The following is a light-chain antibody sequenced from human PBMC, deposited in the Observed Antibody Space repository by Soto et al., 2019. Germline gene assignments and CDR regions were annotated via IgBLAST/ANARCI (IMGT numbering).Light chain of an antibody. J-gene: IGLJ1*01. CDR2: EVT. Sequence: QSVLTQPDSVSGSPGQSITISCTGTNTDIGGYNWVSWYQQHPGRAPKLIIYEVTNRPSGVSDRFSGSKSGNTASLTISGLQTDDEADYFCSSYRRPTTLVFGPGTKVTVL. CDR1: NTDIGGYNW. V-gene: IGLV2-14*01. CDR3: SSYRRPTTLV.